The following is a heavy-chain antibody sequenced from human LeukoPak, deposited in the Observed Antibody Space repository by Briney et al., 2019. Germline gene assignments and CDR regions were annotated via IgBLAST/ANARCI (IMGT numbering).Heavy chain of an antibody. V-gene: IGHV4-4*02. CDR3: AATLIIAAAGRGYYYYYMDV. CDR2: IYRSGST. Sequence: ASETLSLTCAVSGNSISSNNWWSWVRQPPGKGLEWIGEIYRSGSTNYNPSLKSRITISVDKSKNQFSLKLSSVTAADTAVYYCAATLIIAAAGRGYYYYYMDVWGKGTTVTVSS. CDR1: GNSISSNNW. J-gene: IGHJ6*03. D-gene: IGHD6-13*01.